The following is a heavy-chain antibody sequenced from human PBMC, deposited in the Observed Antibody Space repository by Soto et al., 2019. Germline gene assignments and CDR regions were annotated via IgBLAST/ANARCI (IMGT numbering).Heavy chain of an antibody. V-gene: IGHV1-3*01. CDR2: MNAGVGNT. D-gene: IGHD5-18*01. J-gene: IGHJ4*02. CDR1: GYTFTDYA. CDR3: ARDTGYTFGSLNY. Sequence: ASVKVCCKASGYTFTDYALHWVRQAPGQRLEWMGWMNAGVGNTLYSQKFQGRITITRDTSASTAYMELNSLKSEDTAIYYCARDTGYTFGSLNYWGPGTLVTVSS.